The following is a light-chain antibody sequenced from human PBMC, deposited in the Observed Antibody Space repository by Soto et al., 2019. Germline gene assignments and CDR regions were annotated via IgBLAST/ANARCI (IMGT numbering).Light chain of an antibody. CDR1: QSVNSN. Sequence: EIVMTQSPATLSVSPGERATLSCRARQSVNSNLAWYQRKRGQAPRLLIFYASTRAPGIPSGFSGSGSGTEFTLTISSLQSEDFAVYYCQQYNTWPWTFGQGTEVEIK. CDR2: YAS. CDR3: QQYNTWPWT. J-gene: IGKJ1*01. V-gene: IGKV3-15*01.